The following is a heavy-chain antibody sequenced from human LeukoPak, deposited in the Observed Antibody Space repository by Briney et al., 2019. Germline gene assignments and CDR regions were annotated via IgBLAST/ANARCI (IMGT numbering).Heavy chain of an antibody. D-gene: IGHD4-17*01. CDR1: GFTFSDYY. J-gene: IGHJ4*02. CDR2: ISSSSSST. CDR3: ARDGDGDYPLDY. Sequence: GGSLRLSCAATGFTFSDYYMSWVRQAPGKGLEWVSYISSSSSSTNYADSVRGRFTISRDNAKNSLYLQMNSLRAEGTAIYYCARDGDGDYPLDYWGQGALVTVSS. V-gene: IGHV3-11*06.